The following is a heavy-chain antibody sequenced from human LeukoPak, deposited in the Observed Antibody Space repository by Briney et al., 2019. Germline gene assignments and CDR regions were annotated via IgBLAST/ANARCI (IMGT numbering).Heavy chain of an antibody. CDR2: IYSSGST. D-gene: IGHD2-2*01. CDR1: GGSISGYY. CDR3: ARGRGYCSSISCANFDY. J-gene: IGHJ4*02. V-gene: IGHV4-59*01. Sequence: SGTLSLTCTVSGGSISGYYWSWIRQPPGKGLEWIGFIYSSGSTNYNPSLKSRVTMSGDTSKNQFSLRLSSVTAADTAVYYCARGRGYCSSISCANFDYWGQGTLVTVSS.